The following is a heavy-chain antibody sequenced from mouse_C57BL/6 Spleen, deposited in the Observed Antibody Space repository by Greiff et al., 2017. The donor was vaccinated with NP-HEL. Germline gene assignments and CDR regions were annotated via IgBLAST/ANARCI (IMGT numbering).Heavy chain of an antibody. V-gene: IGHV2-2*01. Sequence: VQLKQSGPGLVQPSQSLSITCTVSGFSLTSYGVHWVRQSPGKGLEWLGVIWSGGSTDYNAAFISRLSISKDNSKSQVFFKMNSLQADDTAIYYCARKDDAYWGQGTLVTVSA. CDR3: ARKDDAY. J-gene: IGHJ3*01. CDR1: GFSLTSYG. CDR2: IWSGGST.